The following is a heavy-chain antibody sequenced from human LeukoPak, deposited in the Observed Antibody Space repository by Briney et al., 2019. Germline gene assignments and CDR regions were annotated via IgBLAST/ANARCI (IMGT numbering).Heavy chain of an antibody. J-gene: IGHJ3*02. CDR3: ARKPRWLRAFDI. CDR2: INHSGST. Sequence: SETLSLTCTVSGGSISSYYWSWIRQPPGKGLEWIGEINHSGSTNYNPSLKSRVTISVDTSKNQFSLKLSSVTAADTAVYYCARKPRWLRAFDIWGQGTMVTVSS. D-gene: IGHD5-24*01. V-gene: IGHV4-34*01. CDR1: GGSISSYY.